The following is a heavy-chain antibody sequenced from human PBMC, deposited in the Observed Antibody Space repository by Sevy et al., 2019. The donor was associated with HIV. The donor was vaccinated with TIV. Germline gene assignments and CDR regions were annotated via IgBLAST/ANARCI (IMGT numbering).Heavy chain of an antibody. J-gene: IGHJ6*02. CDR2: IWFDGSDH. CDR1: GFIFSNYG. CDR3: ARGQGDDYNYGLDV. V-gene: IGHV3-33*07. Sequence: GGSLRLSCAASGFIFSNYGMYWVRQAPGKGLEWVAVIWFDGSDHYYRNSVKGRFTISRDNSKNTLYLQMNSLRAEDTAVYYCARGQGDDYNYGLDVWGQGTTVTVSS. D-gene: IGHD3-16*01.